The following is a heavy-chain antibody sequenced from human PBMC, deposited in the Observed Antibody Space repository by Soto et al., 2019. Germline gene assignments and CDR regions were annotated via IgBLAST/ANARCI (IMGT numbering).Heavy chain of an antibody. V-gene: IGHV1-2*02. Sequence: QVQLVQSGAEVKKPGASVNVSCEASGYTFTGSSIHWVRQAPGQGLEWMGYINPNSGGTIFAQKFQGRVTMTRDTSISAAYMELSRVASYDTAVYYCARDLTGDPNYWGQGTLVTVSS. CDR3: ARDLTGDPNY. J-gene: IGHJ4*02. CDR2: INPNSGGT. CDR1: GYTFTGSS. D-gene: IGHD7-27*01.